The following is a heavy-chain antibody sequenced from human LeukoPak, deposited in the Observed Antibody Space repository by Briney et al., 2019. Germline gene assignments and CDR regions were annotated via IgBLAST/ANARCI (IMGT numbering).Heavy chain of an antibody. D-gene: IGHD3-9*01. CDR3: ARGGYFDWLDY. Sequence: SETLSLTCTVSGVSISSYYWSWTRQPPGKGLEWIGYIYYSGSTNYNPSLKSRVTISVDTSKNQFSLKLSSVTAADTAVYYCARGGYFDWLDYWGQGTLVTVSS. V-gene: IGHV4-59*08. CDR2: IYYSGST. CDR1: GVSISSYY. J-gene: IGHJ4*02.